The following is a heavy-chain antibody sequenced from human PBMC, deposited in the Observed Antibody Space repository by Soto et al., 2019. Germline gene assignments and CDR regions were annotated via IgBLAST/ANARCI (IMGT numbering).Heavy chain of an antibody. CDR1: GYTFTAYF. D-gene: IGHD2-2*01. Sequence: ASVKVSCKASGYTFTAYFMHWVRQAPGQGLEWMGWINPGSGGTNYAQKFQGRVTMTRDTSISTAYMELSSLTSDDTAVYYCARGVRSSLFASWGQGTLVTLSS. V-gene: IGHV1-2*02. J-gene: IGHJ5*01. CDR3: ARGVRSSLFAS. CDR2: INPGSGGT.